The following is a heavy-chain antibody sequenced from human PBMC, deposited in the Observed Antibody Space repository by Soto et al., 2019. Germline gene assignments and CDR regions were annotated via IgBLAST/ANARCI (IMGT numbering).Heavy chain of an antibody. D-gene: IGHD3-10*01. CDR3: VRCLWFGEFH. V-gene: IGHV2-5*02. Sequence: QITLKESGPTLVKPTQTLTLTCTFSGFSLSTRGVGVGWIRQPPGKALEWLTLIYWDDDKRYSPSLKSRLTITKDTSKNPVVLTMTNMDPVDTATYYCVRCLWFGEFHWGQGTLVTVSS. CDR2: IYWDDDK. J-gene: IGHJ4*02. CDR1: GFSLSTRGVG.